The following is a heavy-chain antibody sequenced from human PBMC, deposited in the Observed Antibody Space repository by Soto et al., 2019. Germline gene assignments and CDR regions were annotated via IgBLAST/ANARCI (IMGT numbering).Heavy chain of an antibody. D-gene: IGHD2-8*01. CDR2: ISGPSGTI. V-gene: IGHV3-23*01. CDR1: GDSGFIFDSYA. Sequence: GSLSLSCAASGDSGFIFDSYAMNWVRQAPGKGPEWVSGISGPSGTIYYADSVKGRFTTFRDDSKNSVYLQMNSLRVEDTAVYYCAKGVAVYVWGAMDAWGQGTTVTVSS. J-gene: IGHJ6*02. CDR3: AKGVAVYVWGAMDA.